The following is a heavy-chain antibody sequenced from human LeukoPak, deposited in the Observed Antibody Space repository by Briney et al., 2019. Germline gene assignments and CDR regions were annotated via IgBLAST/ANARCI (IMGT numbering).Heavy chain of an antibody. CDR2: ISGSGGST. CDR3: AKDKEGSSGYYS. CDR1: GFTFSSYA. V-gene: IGHV3-23*01. J-gene: IGHJ4*02. Sequence: PGGSLRLSCAASGFTFSSYAMSWVRQAPGKGLEWVSAISGSGGSTYYADSVKGRFTISRDNSKNALYLQMNSLSVEDTAVYYCAKDKEGSSGYYSWGQGTLVTVSS. D-gene: IGHD3-22*01.